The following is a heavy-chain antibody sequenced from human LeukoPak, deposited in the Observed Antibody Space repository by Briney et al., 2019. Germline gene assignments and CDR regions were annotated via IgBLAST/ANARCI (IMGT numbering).Heavy chain of an antibody. J-gene: IGHJ6*02. V-gene: IGHV3-30*18. CDR1: GFTFSSYG. CDR3: AKDLAEYGMDV. Sequence: GRSLRLSCAASGFTFSSYGTHWVRQAPGKGLEWVAVISYDGSNKYYADSVKGRFTISRDNSKNTLYLQMNSLRAEDTAVYYCAKDLAEYGMDVWGQGTTVTVSS. CDR2: ISYDGSNK.